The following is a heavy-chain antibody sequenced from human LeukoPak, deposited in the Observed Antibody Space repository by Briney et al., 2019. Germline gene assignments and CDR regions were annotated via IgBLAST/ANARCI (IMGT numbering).Heavy chain of an antibody. Sequence: PGGSLRLSCAASGFTFDDYAMHWVRQAPGKGLEWVSGISWNSGSIGYADSVKGRFTISRDNAKNSLYLQMNSLGAEDTALYYCAVRRQSGYCSGGSCDAGAFDIWGQGTMVTVSS. CDR3: AVRRQSGYCSGGSCDAGAFDI. CDR2: ISWNSGSI. V-gene: IGHV3-9*01. CDR1: GFTFDDYA. J-gene: IGHJ3*02. D-gene: IGHD2-15*01.